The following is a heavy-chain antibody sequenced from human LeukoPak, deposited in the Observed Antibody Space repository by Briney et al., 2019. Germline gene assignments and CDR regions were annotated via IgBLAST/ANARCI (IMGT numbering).Heavy chain of an antibody. CDR3: ARGLRYCSSTSCQRGSTRFDP. CDR1: GGSFSGYY. D-gene: IGHD2-2*01. Sequence: PSETLSLTCAVYGGSFSGYYWSWIRQPPGKGLGWIGEINHSGSTNYNPSLKSRVTISVDTSKNQFSLKLSSVTAADTAVYYCARGLRYCSSTSCQRGSTRFDPWGQGTLVTVSS. J-gene: IGHJ5*02. V-gene: IGHV4-34*01. CDR2: INHSGST.